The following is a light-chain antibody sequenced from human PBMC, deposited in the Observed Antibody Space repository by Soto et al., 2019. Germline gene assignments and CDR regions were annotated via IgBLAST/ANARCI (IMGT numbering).Light chain of an antibody. Sequence: EIVMTQSPATLSVSPGDRVTLSCRASQSVRSNLAWYQQKPDRAPRLVIYAASIRATGIPARFSGGGSGTDFTLTISNLQSEDFALYFCQQYSEWPPEPTFGGGTKVEIK. CDR3: QQYSEWPPEPT. CDR2: AAS. J-gene: IGKJ4*01. CDR1: QSVRSN. V-gene: IGKV3D-15*03.